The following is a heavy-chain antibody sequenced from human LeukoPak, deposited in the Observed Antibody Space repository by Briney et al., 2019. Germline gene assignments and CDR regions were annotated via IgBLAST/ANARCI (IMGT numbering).Heavy chain of an antibody. Sequence: SVKVSCKASGGTFSRYAISWVRQAPGRGREWMGWVIPIFGTANYAQKFQGRLTITADESTSTAYMELSSLRSEDTDVYYCARDRSYGGNSYYYYYYYMDVWGKGTTGTVS. V-gene: IGHV1-69*13. CDR1: GGTFSRYA. J-gene: IGHJ6*03. CDR2: VIPIFGTA. D-gene: IGHD4-23*01. CDR3: ARDRSYGGNSYYYYYYYMDV.